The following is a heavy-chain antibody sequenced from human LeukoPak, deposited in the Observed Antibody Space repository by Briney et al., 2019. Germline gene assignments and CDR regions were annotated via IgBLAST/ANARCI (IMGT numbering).Heavy chain of an antibody. J-gene: IGHJ6*02. V-gene: IGHV3-30*04. CDR2: ISYDGSNK. CDR3: ARDKGSYYGSGSPYGMDV. CDR1: GFTFSSYA. D-gene: IGHD3-10*01. Sequence: GGSLRLSCAASGFTFSSYAMHWVRQAPGKGLEWVAVISYDGSNKYYADSVKGRFTISRDNSKNTLYLQMNSLRAEDTAVYYCARDKGSYYGSGSPYGMDVWGQGTRSPSP.